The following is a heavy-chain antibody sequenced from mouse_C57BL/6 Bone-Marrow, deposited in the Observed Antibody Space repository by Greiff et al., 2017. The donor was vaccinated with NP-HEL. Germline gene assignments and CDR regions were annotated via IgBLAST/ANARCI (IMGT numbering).Heavy chain of an antibody. CDR2: IWSGGST. J-gene: IGHJ3*01. CDR1: GFSLTSYG. V-gene: IGHV2-2*01. CDR3: ARGGNPGAY. D-gene: IGHD2-1*01. Sequence: QVQLKESGPGLVQPSQSLSITCTVSGFSLTSYGVHWVRQSPGKGLEWLGVIWSGGSTDYNAAFISRLSISKDNSKSQVFFKMNSLQADDTAIYYCARGGNPGAYWGQGTLVTVSA.